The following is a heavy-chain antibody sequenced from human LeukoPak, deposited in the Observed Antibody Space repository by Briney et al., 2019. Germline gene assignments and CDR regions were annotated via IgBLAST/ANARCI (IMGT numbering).Heavy chain of an antibody. Sequence: GGSLRLSCAASGFTFSDYYMSWIRQAPGKGLEWVSYISSSGSTIYYADSVKGRFTISRDNAKNSLYLQMNSLRAEDTAVYYCARLRYYYDSSGYRHNWFGPWGQGTLVTVSS. CDR3: ARLRYYYDSSGYRHNWFGP. CDR1: GFTFSDYY. V-gene: IGHV3-11*01. J-gene: IGHJ5*02. D-gene: IGHD3-22*01. CDR2: ISSSGSTI.